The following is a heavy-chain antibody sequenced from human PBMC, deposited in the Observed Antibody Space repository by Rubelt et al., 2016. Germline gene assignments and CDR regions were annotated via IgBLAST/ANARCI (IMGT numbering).Heavy chain of an antibody. D-gene: IGHD2-21*02. Sequence: QLQLQESGSGLVKTSQTLSLTCAVSSGSVNSVGYSWSWIRQPPGKGLEWIGYIFHSGTASSNPSLEGRVTISIDTSKNQFSLKRNAVTAADTAVYYCARVASHCGGDCYPEYWGQGTLVTVFS. V-gene: IGHV4-30-2*01. CDR2: IFHSGTA. CDR3: ARVASHCGGDCYPEY. CDR1: SGSVNSVGYS. J-gene: IGHJ4*02.